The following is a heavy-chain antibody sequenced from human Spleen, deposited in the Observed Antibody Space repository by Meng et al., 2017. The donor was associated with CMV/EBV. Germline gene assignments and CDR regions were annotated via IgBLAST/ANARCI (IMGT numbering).Heavy chain of an antibody. Sequence: SETLSLTCSVSGYSVRSGYQWGWIRQSPGKGYQWIASIYHKGSTYYSPSLKSRVTLSVDTSKNQFSLKLTSVTAADTAVYYCARFSNVYGGWGQGTLVTVSS. J-gene: IGHJ4*02. V-gene: IGHV4-38-2*02. CDR2: IYHKGST. D-gene: IGHD4-23*01. CDR1: GYSVRSGYQ. CDR3: ARFSNVYGG.